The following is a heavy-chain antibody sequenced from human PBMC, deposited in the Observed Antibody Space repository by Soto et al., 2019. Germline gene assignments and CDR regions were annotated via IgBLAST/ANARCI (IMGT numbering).Heavy chain of an antibody. CDR1: WYTFTSYY. CDR3: ARGVSAGTDFDY. Sequence: GASVKVSCKASWYTFTSYYMHGVRQAPGQVLEWMGIINPSGGSTSYAQKFQGRVTMTWGTSTSTVYMELSSLRSEDTAVYYCARGVSAGTDFDYWGQGTLVTVSS. CDR2: INPSGGST. V-gene: IGHV1-46*01. D-gene: IGHD6-13*01. J-gene: IGHJ4*02.